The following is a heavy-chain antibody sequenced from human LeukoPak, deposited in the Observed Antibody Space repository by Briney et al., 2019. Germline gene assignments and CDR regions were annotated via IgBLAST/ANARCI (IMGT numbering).Heavy chain of an antibody. D-gene: IGHD3-22*01. CDR3: AKGSYYDSSGSFYFDY. Sequence: QSGGSLRLSCAASGFTFSSYGMHWVRQAPGKGLEWVAVIWYDGSKEYYADSVKGRFTISRDNSKNTLYVQVNSLGTEDTAAYYCAKGSYYDSSGSFYFDYWGQGTLVTVSS. V-gene: IGHV3-33*06. CDR2: IWYDGSKE. J-gene: IGHJ4*02. CDR1: GFTFSSYG.